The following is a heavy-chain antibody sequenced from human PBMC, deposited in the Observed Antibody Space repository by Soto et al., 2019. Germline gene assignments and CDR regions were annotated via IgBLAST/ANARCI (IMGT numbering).Heavy chain of an antibody. Sequence: QSGGSLRLSCAASGFTFSNYKMTWVRQAPGKGLEWVSYISYSGNSIDYADSVKGRFTISRDNGKNSLYLQMNSLRVEDTGVYYCARAGTTSGPRNGDYDFWPDPWGQGTLVTVSS. D-gene: IGHD3-3*01. CDR2: ISYSGNSI. V-gene: IGHV3-48*03. CDR3: ARAGTTSGPRNGDYDFWPDP. CDR1: GFTFSNYK. J-gene: IGHJ5*02.